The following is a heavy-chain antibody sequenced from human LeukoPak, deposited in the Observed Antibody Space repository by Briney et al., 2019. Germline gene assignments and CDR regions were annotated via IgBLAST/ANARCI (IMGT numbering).Heavy chain of an antibody. CDR1: GGSFSGYY. V-gene: IGHV4-34*01. CDR2: INHSGST. D-gene: IGHD6-19*01. CDR3: ARGKQWLVHFFDY. J-gene: IGHJ4*02. Sequence: SETPSLTSAVYGGSFSGYYWSWIRHPPGKGVEWIGEINHSGSTNYNPSLKSRVTISVDTSKNQFSLKLSSVTAADTAVYYCARGKQWLVHFFDYWGQGTLVTVSS.